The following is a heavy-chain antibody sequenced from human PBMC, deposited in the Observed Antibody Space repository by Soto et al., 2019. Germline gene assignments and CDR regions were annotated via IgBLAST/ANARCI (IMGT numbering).Heavy chain of an antibody. D-gene: IGHD6-19*01. CDR1: GFSFSTYA. CDR3: AKEPVAQATGWYADY. V-gene: IGHV3-23*01. J-gene: IGHJ4*02. Sequence: EMHLLESGGGLVQPGGSLRLSCAASGFSFSTYAMSWVHQAPGKGLEWVSAISGSGGTTYYADSVKGRFTISRDNSKNTLYLQMNSLRAEDTALYYCAKEPVAQATGWYADYWGQGTLVTVSS. CDR2: ISGSGGTT.